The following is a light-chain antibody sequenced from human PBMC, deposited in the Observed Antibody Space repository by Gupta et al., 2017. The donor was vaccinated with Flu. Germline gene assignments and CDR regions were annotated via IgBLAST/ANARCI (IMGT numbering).Light chain of an antibody. CDR1: SSDVGGYNY. J-gene: IGLJ2*01. CDR2: EVS. Sequence: SITISCTGTSSDVGGYNYVAWYQQHPGKAPKLMIYEVSNRPSGVSKRFSGSKSGNTASLTISGLQAEDEADYYCSSYTSSSTLVFGGGTKLTVL. CDR3: SSYTSSSTLV. V-gene: IGLV2-14*01.